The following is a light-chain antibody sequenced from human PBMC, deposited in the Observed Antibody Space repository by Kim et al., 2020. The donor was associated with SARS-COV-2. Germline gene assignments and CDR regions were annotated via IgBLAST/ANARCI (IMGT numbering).Light chain of an antibody. CDR2: DVS. CDR1: SSDVGGYNY. CDR3: SSYTSSSTLDV. J-gene: IGLJ1*01. Sequence: SITISCTETSSDVGGYNYVSWYQQHPGKAPKLMIYDVSNRPSGVSNRFSGSKSGNTASLTISGLQAEDEADYYCSSYTSSSTLDVFGTGTKVTVL. V-gene: IGLV2-14*03.